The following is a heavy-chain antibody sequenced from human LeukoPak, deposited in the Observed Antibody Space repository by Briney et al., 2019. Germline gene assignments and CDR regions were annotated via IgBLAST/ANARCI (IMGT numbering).Heavy chain of an antibody. V-gene: IGHV3-21*01. CDR2: ISISSSYG. D-gene: IGHD6-13*01. J-gene: IGHJ6*02. Sequence: GGSLRLSCAASRFTFSGYYMDWVRQAPGKGLEWVSSISISSSYGCYADSVKGRFTISRDNAKNSLYLQMNSLRAEDTAVYYCARDKIAAAGTDYYYAMDVWGRGTTVTVSS. CDR1: RFTFSGYY. CDR3: ARDKIAAAGTDYYYAMDV.